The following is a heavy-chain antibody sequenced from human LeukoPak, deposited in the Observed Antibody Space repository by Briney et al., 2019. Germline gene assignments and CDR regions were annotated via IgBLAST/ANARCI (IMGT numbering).Heavy chain of an antibody. CDR2: IWFDGSNK. D-gene: IGHD4-17*01. CDR1: GFTFGSHV. V-gene: IGHV3-33*01. J-gene: IGHJ4*02. CDR3: ARGGGDYFDY. Sequence: PGRSLRLSCAASGFTFGSHVMNWVRQAPGKGPEWVAVIWFDGSNKYYADSVKGRFTISRDNSNNTLYLQMDSLRAEDTAVYYCARGGGDYFDYWGQGTLVTVSS.